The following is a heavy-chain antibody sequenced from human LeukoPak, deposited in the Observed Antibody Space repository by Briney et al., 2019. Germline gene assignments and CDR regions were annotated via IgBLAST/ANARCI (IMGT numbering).Heavy chain of an antibody. CDR2: ISSSSSYI. Sequence: GGSLRRCCAASGFTFSSYSMNWVRQAPGKGLHWVSSISSSSSYIYYADSVKGRFTISRDNAKNSLYLQMNSLRAEDTAVYYCARESSGSYYGDYWGQGTLVTVSS. D-gene: IGHD1-26*01. CDR3: ARESSGSYYGDY. J-gene: IGHJ4*02. V-gene: IGHV3-21*01. CDR1: GFTFSSYS.